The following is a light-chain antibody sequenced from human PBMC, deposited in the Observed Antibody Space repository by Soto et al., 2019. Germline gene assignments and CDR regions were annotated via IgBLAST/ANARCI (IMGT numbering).Light chain of an antibody. Sequence: QSVLTQPPSASGTPGQRVSISCSGSYSNLKTNTVNWYQHLPGTAPKLLIFSNNQRPSGVPDRFSGSKSGTSASLAITGLQSEDEADYYCAAWDDSLNGRVFGGGTKL. CDR2: SNN. CDR1: YSNLKTNT. CDR3: AAWDDSLNGRV. V-gene: IGLV1-44*01. J-gene: IGLJ2*01.